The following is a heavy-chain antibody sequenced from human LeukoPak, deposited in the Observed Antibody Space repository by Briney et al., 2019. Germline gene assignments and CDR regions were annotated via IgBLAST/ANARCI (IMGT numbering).Heavy chain of an antibody. CDR1: GFTFSSYA. V-gene: IGHV3-30*04. J-gene: IGHJ4*02. D-gene: IGHD5-24*01. CDR3: ARAGEMATIELYYFDY. CDR2: ISYDGSNK. Sequence: PGGSLRLSCAASGFTFSSYAMHWVRQAPGKGLEWVAVISYDGSNKYYADSVKGRFTISRDNSKNTLYLQMNSLRAEDTAVYYCARAGEMATIELYYFDYWGQGTLVTVSS.